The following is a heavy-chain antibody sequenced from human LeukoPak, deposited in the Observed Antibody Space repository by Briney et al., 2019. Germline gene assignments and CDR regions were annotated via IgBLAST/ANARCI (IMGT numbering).Heavy chain of an antibody. CDR3: ARVGVDLWFDP. J-gene: IGHJ5*02. D-gene: IGHD3/OR15-3a*01. Sequence: GASVKVSCKASGYTFTGYYIHWVRQAPGQGLEWMGRINPNSGGTNYAQKFQGRVTMTTDTSISTAYMELSRLKSDDTAVYYCARVGVDLWFDPWGQGTLVTVSS. CDR1: GYTFTGYY. V-gene: IGHV1-2*06. CDR2: INPNSGGT.